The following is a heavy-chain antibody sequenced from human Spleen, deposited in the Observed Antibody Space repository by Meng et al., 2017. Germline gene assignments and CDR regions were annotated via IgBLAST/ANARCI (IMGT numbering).Heavy chain of an antibody. Sequence: HVDVTGSGQGLVKPPQTLSLTCSVSGDSISSGGYYWSWVRQHAGKGLEWTGYIYYSGSTFYNPSLKSRVTMSVDTSKNQFALQLTSVTAADTAVYYCARDGVGYGSGTNKWFDPWGQGTLVTVSS. CDR1: GDSISSGGYY. V-gene: IGHV4-31*03. CDR3: ARDGVGYGSGTNKWFDP. D-gene: IGHD3-10*01. CDR2: IYYSGST. J-gene: IGHJ5*02.